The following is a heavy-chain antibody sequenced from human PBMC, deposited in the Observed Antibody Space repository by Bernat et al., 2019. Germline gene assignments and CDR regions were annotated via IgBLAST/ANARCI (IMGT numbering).Heavy chain of an antibody. D-gene: IGHD5-18*01. Sequence: EVQLVESGGVVVQPGGSLRLSCAASGFTFDDYTMHWVRQAPGKGLEWVSLISWDGGSTYYADSVKGRFTISRDNSKNSLYLQMNSLRTEDTALYYCAKDRYGIRLGSLLDYGGQGTLVTVS. CDR1: GFTFDDYT. CDR3: AKDRYGIRLGSLLDY. J-gene: IGHJ4*02. CDR2: ISWDGGST. V-gene: IGHV3-43*01.